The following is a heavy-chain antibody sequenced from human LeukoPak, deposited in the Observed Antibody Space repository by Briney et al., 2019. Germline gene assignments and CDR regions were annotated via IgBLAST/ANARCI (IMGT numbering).Heavy chain of an antibody. CDR2: ISYDGSNK. CDR3: ARDGDYSGYDF. D-gene: IGHD5-12*01. J-gene: IGHJ4*02. V-gene: IGHV3-30-3*01. CDR1: GFTFSSYT. Sequence: GGSLRLSCAASGFTFSSYTMHWVRQAPGKGLEWVAVISYDGSNKYYADSVKGRFTISRDNSKNTLYLQMNSLRAEDTAVYYCARDGDYSGYDFGGQGTLVTVSS.